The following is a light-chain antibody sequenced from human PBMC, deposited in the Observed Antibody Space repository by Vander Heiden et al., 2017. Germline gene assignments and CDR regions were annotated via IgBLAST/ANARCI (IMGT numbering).Light chain of an antibody. V-gene: IGKV3-20*01. CDR2: GAS. CDR3: HRYWSSPLT. Sequence: EILLTQSPGTLSLSPAERATPPSRASQSVTSSYLAWYQQKPAQAPRLLIYGASSSATPIPDRFSGTGSGTALTLTIIRLEPEAFAVYYCHRYWSSPLTFGGGTKVEIK. J-gene: IGKJ4*01. CDR1: QSVTSSY.